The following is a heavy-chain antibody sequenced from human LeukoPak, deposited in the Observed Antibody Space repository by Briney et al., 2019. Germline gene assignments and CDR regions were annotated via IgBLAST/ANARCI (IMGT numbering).Heavy chain of an antibody. V-gene: IGHV1-18*01. CDR3: ARTCSSSSCYMVH. CDR2: ISVYNGNT. D-gene: IGHD2-2*02. CDR1: GYTFANFG. J-gene: IGHJ4*02. Sequence: ASVKISCKASGYTFANFGITWVRQAPGQGLEWMGWISVYNGNTNYAQNLQGRVTLTTDTSTSTAYMELRSLRSDDTALYYCARTCSSSSCYMVHWGQGTLVTVSS.